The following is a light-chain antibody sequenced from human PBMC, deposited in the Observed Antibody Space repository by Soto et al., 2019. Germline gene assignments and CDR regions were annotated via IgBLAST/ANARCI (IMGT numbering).Light chain of an antibody. CDR1: SSNIGAGCE. CDR3: QSYDSSLSASYV. J-gene: IGLJ1*01. V-gene: IGLV1-40*01. Sequence: VLTHPPSVSGAPGQRVTISCTGCSSNIGAGCEVHWYQHLPGKAPKLLIYGNTNRPSGVPDRFSGSKSGTSASLAITGLQAEDEADYYCQSYDSSLSASYVFGGGTKVTVL. CDR2: GNT.